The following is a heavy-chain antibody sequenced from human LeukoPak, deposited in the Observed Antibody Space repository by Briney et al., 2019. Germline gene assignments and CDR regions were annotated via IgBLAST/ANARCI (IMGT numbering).Heavy chain of an antibody. D-gene: IGHD3-22*01. CDR1: IGSFSGYH. J-gene: IGHJ4*02. Sequence: SETLSLTCAVYIGSFSGYHWSWIRQPPGRGLEWIGEIDHSGNTKYNPSLKSRVTISVDTSKNQFSLKLSSVTAADTAVYYCARDRYYYDSSGYYPGHTSDYWGQGTLVTVSS. CDR3: ARDRYYYDSSGYYPGHTSDY. V-gene: IGHV4-34*01. CDR2: IDHSGNT.